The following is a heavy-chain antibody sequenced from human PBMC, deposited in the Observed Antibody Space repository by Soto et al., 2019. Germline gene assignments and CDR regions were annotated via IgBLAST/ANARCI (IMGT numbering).Heavy chain of an antibody. J-gene: IGHJ4*02. Sequence: SETLSLTCAVSGGSISSSNWWSWVRQPPGKGLEWIGEIYHSGSTNYNPSLKSRVTISVDKSKNQFSLKLSSVTAADTAVYYCSRRSSSWYAAFDYWGQGTVVTVSS. V-gene: IGHV4-4*02. CDR3: SRRSSSWYAAFDY. D-gene: IGHD6-13*01. CDR2: IYHSGST. CDR1: GGSISSSNW.